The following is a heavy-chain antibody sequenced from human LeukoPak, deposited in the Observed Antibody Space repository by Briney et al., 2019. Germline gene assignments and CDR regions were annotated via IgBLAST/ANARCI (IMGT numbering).Heavy chain of an antibody. CDR3: AREYCSSTSCYGYGMDV. CDR1: GYTFTSYY. V-gene: IGHV1-46*01. CDR2: INPSGGST. Sequence: ASVKVSCKASGYTFTSYYMHWVRQAPGQGLEWMGLINPSGGSTSYAQKFQGRVTMTRDTSTSTVYMELSSLRSEDTAVYYCAREYCSSTSCYGYGMDVWGQGTTVTVSS. D-gene: IGHD2-2*01. J-gene: IGHJ6*02.